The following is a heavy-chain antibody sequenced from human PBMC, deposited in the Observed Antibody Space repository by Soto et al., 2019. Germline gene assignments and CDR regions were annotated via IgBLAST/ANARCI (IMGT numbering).Heavy chain of an antibody. CDR2: ISSNSNTI. CDR1: GFTFNVYY. V-gene: IGHV3-11*01. Sequence: GGSLRLSCAASGFTFNVYYMSWIRQAPGMGLKRVSYISSNSNTIHYADSVKGRFTISRDNAKNSLYLQMNSLRADDTAVYYCARYVEERFLQWLFDYWGKGTLVTVSS. J-gene: IGHJ4*02. D-gene: IGHD3-3*01. CDR3: ARYVEERFLQWLFDY.